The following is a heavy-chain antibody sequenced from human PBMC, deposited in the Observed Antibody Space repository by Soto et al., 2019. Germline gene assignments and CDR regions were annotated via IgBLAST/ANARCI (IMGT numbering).Heavy chain of an antibody. CDR1: GFSLSNARMG. D-gene: IGHD6-13*01. J-gene: IGHJ5*02. CDR3: ARIRTAAGSEAWFDP. Sequence: QVTLKESGPVLVKPTETLTLTCTVSGFSLSNARMGVSWIRQPPGKALEWLAHIFSNDEKSYSTSLKSRLTISKDTSKSQVVLTMTNMDPVDTATYYCARIRTAAGSEAWFDPWGQGTLVTVSS. CDR2: IFSNDEK. V-gene: IGHV2-26*01.